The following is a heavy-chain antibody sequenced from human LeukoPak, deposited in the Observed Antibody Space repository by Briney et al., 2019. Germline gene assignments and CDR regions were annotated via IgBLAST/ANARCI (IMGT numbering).Heavy chain of an antibody. CDR3: AFPSSTTPALFQDRHHWSNYEVIYYYYGMDV. CDR1: GGTFSGYA. J-gene: IGHJ6*02. D-gene: IGHD4-11*01. Sequence: SVTVSCTASGGTFSGYAISWVRQAPGQGLEWMGGIIPIFGTANYAQKFQGRVTITADESTSTAYMELSSLRSEDTAVYYCAFPSSTTPALFQDRHHWSNYEVIYYYYGMDVWGQGTTVTVSS. V-gene: IGHV1-69*13. CDR2: IIPIFGTA.